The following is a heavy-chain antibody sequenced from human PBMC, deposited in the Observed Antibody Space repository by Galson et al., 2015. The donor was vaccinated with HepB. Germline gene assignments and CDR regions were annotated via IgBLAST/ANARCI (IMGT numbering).Heavy chain of an antibody. CDR1: GFTFSSYW. CDR3: ARVYSSGWGLYYYYYGMDV. J-gene: IGHJ6*02. V-gene: IGHV3-74*01. D-gene: IGHD6-19*01. Sequence: SLRLSCAASGFTFSSYWMHWVRQAPGKGLVWVSRINSDGSSTSYADSVKGRFTISRDNAKNTLYLQMNSLRAGDTAVYYCARVYSSGWGLYYYYYGMDVWGQGTTVTVSS. CDR2: INSDGSST.